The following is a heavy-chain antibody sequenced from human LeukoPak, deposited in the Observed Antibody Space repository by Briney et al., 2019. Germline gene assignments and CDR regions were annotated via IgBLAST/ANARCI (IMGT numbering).Heavy chain of an antibody. J-gene: IGHJ5*02. Sequence: SVKVSCEASGGTFSSYAISWVRQAPGQGLEWMGGIIPIFGTANYAQKFQGRVTLTRDMSTSTDYLELSSLRSEDTAVYYCARDNSVRDEAWWFNPWGQGTLVTVSS. V-gene: IGHV1-69*05. CDR3: ARDNSVRDEAWWFNP. CDR1: GGTFSSYA. CDR2: IIPIFGTA. D-gene: IGHD5-24*01.